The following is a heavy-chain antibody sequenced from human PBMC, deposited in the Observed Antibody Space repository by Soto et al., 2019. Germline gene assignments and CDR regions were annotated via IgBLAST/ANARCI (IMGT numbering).Heavy chain of an antibody. V-gene: IGHV4-59*08. CDR2: IYCSGST. J-gene: IGHJ4*02. CDR3: ARLPADYGDSHFDY. Sequence: PSETLSLTCTVSGGSISSYYWSWIRQPPGKGLEWIGYIYCSGSTNYNPSLKSRVTISVDTSKNQFSLKLSSVTAADTAVYYCARLPADYGDSHFDYWGQGTLVTVSS. D-gene: IGHD4-17*01. CDR1: GGSISSYY.